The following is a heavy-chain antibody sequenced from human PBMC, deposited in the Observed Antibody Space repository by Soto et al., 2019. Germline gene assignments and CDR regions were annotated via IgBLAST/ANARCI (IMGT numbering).Heavy chain of an antibody. CDR2: IIPIFGTA. J-gene: IGHJ3*02. CDR3: ARGAEGGATPHDAFDI. D-gene: IGHD1-26*01. CDR1: GGTFSSYA. V-gene: IGHV1-69*13. Sequence: RASVKVSCKASGGTFSSYAISWVRQAPGQGLEWMGGIIPIFGTANYAQKFQGRVTITADESTSTAYMELSSLRSEDTAVYYCARGAEGGATPHDAFDIWGQGTMVTVSS.